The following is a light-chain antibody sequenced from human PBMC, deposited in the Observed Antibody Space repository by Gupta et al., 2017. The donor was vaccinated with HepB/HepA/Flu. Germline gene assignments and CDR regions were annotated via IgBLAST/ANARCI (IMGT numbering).Light chain of an antibody. V-gene: IGLV3-25*03. CDR1: ALPKHY. Sequence: SSALTQPPSVSVSPGQTARITCSGDALPKHYAYWYQQKPVQAPVVVIYKDTGGTAGGPERFSGSSSGTTVTLTIRGVQAEDEDDYYWQAADSNSRVFGGGTKMTVL. CDR3: QAADSNSRV. CDR2: KDT. J-gene: IGLJ3*02.